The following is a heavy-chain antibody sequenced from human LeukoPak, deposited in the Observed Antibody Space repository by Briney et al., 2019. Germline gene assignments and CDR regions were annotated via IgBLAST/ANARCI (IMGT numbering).Heavy chain of an antibody. CDR2: INPSGGST. V-gene: IGHV1-46*01. CDR1: GYTFTGYY. J-gene: IGHJ4*02. CDR3: ARVQTTVTSSLGY. D-gene: IGHD4-17*01. Sequence: ASVKVSCKASGYTFTGYYMHWVRQAPGQGLEWMGIINPSGGSTSYAQKFQGRVTMTRDTSTSTVYMELSSLRSEDTAVCYCARVQTTVTSSLGYWGQGTLVTVSS.